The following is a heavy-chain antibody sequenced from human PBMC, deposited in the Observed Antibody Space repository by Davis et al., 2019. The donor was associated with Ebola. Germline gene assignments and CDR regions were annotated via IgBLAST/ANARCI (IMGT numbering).Heavy chain of an antibody. V-gene: IGHV3-7*03. D-gene: IGHD6-19*01. Sequence: GESLKISCAASGFTFSNFWMSWVRQAPGRGLEWVATVNQDGSQTYYVASVKGRFTMSRDDAKNSLYLQMNNLRVDDTAVYYCATDARAGFDPWGQGTLVTVSS. J-gene: IGHJ5*02. CDR3: ATDARAGFDP. CDR1: GFTFSNFW. CDR2: VNQDGSQT.